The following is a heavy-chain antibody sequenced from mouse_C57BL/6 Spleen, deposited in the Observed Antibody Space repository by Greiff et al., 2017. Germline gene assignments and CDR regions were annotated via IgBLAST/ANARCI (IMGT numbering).Heavy chain of an antibody. V-gene: IGHV1-50*01. CDR1: GYTFTSYW. Sequence: QVQLQQPGAELVKPGASVKLSCKASGYTFTSYWMQWVKQRPGPGLEWIGEIDPSDSYTNYNPKFKGKATLTVDTSSSTAYMQLSSLTSEDSAVXYCARAVRGAWFAYWGQGTLVTVSA. CDR3: ARAVRGAWFAY. CDR2: IDPSDSYT. D-gene: IGHD2-2*01. J-gene: IGHJ3*01.